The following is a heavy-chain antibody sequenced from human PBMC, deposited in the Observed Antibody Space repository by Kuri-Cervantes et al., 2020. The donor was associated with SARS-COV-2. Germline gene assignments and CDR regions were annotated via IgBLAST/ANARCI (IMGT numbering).Heavy chain of an antibody. V-gene: IGHV3-43*01. Sequence: GSLRLSCAASGFTVSSNYMSWVRQAPGKGLEWVSLISWDGGSTYYADSVKGRFTISRDNSKNSLYLQMNSLRTEDTALYYCAKGGVRGDSYGMDVWGQGTTVTVSS. D-gene: IGHD3-10*01. CDR1: GFTVSSNY. CDR2: ISWDGGST. J-gene: IGHJ6*02. CDR3: AKGGVRGDSYGMDV.